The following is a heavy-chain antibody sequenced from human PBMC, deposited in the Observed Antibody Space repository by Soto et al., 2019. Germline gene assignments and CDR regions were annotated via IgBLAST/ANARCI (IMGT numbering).Heavy chain of an antibody. CDR1: GGSFSGNY. D-gene: IGHD3-10*01. J-gene: IGHJ5*02. Sequence: QVQLQQWGAGLLKPSETLSLICAVYGGSFSGNYWSWIRQPPGKGLEWIGEINHSGSTNYNPSLKSRVTISVDTSKNQFSLKLSSVTAAVTAVYYCARGVVKRSRGVIWTKGWFDPWGQGTLVTVSS. CDR3: ARGVVKRSRGVIWTKGWFDP. CDR2: INHSGST. V-gene: IGHV4-34*01.